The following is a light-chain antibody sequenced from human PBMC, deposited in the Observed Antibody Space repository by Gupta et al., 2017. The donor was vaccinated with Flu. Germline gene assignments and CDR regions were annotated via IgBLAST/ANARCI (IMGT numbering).Light chain of an antibody. Sequence: EIVLPQFPATLSLSPGERATLSCRASQSVGNYLAWYQQKPGQAPRLLIYDVSNRATGIPARFSGSGSGTDFTLTISSLEPEDFAFYYCQERSDWPFFTFGPGTKVDV. CDR3: QERSDWPFFT. CDR2: DVS. CDR1: QSVGNY. J-gene: IGKJ3*01. V-gene: IGKV3-11*01.